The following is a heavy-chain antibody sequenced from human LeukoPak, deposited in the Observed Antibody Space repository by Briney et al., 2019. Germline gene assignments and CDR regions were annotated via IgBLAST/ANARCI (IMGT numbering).Heavy chain of an antibody. CDR2: IYSSGST. J-gene: IGHJ4*02. CDR1: GFTFSSYA. Sequence: GGSLRLSCAASGFTFSSYAMSWVRQAPGKGLEWVSIIYSSGSTYYADSVKGRFTISRDNSKNTLFLQMNSLRAEDTAVYYCARESSMVTYYSDYWGQGTLVTVSS. D-gene: IGHD4-17*01. V-gene: IGHV3-66*01. CDR3: ARESSMVTYYSDY.